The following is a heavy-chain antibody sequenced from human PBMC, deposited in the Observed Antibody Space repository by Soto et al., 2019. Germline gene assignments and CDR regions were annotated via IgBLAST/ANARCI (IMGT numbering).Heavy chain of an antibody. CDR2: IYYSGST. Sequence: QVQLQESGPGLVKPSETLSLTCTVSGGSISSYYWSWIRQPPGKGLEWIGYIYYSGSTNYNPSLKRRVTISVDKSKNQFSLKLSSVTAADTAVYYCAREGLTGTIGLYYYYGMDVWGQGTTVTVSS. CDR3: AREGLTGTIGLYYYYGMDV. D-gene: IGHD1-7*01. V-gene: IGHV4-59*01. J-gene: IGHJ6*02. CDR1: GGSISSYY.